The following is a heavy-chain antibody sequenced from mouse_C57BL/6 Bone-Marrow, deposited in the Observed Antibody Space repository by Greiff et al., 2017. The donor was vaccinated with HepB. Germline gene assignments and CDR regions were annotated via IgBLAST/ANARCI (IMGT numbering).Heavy chain of an antibody. CDR3: AVVATGDY. CDR1: GFTFSSYG. Sequence: EVKLMESGGDLVKPGGSLKLSCAASGFTFSSYGMSWVRQTPDKRLEWVATISSGGSYTYYPDSVKGRFTISRDNAKNTLYLQMSSLKSEDTAMYYCAVVATGDYWGQGTSVTVSS. V-gene: IGHV5-6*01. J-gene: IGHJ4*01. CDR2: ISSGGSYT. D-gene: IGHD1-1*01.